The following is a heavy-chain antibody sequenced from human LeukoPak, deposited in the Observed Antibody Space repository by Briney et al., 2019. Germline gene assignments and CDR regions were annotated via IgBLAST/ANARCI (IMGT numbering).Heavy chain of an antibody. Sequence: SETLSLTCTVYGGSFRGNYWRGVRQPPGKGLESIGELNHSGATNYTPSLRSRVTISVDTSKNQFSLKLSSVTAADTAVYFCARHGSYSLDYWGQGALVTVSS. J-gene: IGHJ4*02. CDR3: ARHGSYSLDY. V-gene: IGHV4-34*01. CDR2: LNHSGAT. D-gene: IGHD3-3*01. CDR1: GGSFRGNY.